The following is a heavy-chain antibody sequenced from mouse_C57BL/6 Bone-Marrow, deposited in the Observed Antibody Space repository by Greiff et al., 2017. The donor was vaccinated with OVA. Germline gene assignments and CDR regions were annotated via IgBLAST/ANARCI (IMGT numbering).Heavy chain of an antibody. CDR1: GFSLTSYG. Sequence: VQLVESGPGLVQPSQSLSITCTVSGFSLTSYGVHWVRQSPGKGLEWLGVIWSGGSTDYNAAFISRLSISKDNSKSQVFFKMNSLQADDTAIYYCARWVYGYDGDPWVDYWGQGTSVTVSS. CDR2: IWSGGST. D-gene: IGHD2-2*01. CDR3: ARWVYGYDGDPWVDY. V-gene: IGHV2-2*01. J-gene: IGHJ4*01.